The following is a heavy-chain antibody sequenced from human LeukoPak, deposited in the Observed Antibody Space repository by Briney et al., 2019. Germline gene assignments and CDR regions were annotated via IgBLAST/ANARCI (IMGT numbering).Heavy chain of an antibody. Sequence: GGSLRLSCAASGFSFSNYWMTWVRQAPGKGLEWVANIKQDGSKKSYVDSVKGRFTISRDNAKNSLYLQMNSLRAEDTAIYYCTRVGYIDEGIDYWGQGTLVTVSS. CDR1: GFSFSNYW. J-gene: IGHJ4*02. CDR2: IKQDGSKK. D-gene: IGHD5-24*01. V-gene: IGHV3-7*04. CDR3: TRVGYIDEGIDY.